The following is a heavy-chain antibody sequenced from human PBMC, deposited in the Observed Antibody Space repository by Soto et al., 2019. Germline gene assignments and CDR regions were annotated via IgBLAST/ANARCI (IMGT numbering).Heavy chain of an antibody. V-gene: IGHV4-59*08. Sequence: SETLSLTCTVSYASINNYHWTWIRQPPGKGLEWIAYIYYTGTTNFNPSLKSRVTISMDTSKNQFSLKLRSVTAADTAVYYCAKGFYGSGSYYNERAFDSWGQGTLVTVSS. CDR1: YASINNYH. CDR3: AKGFYGSGSYYNERAFDS. J-gene: IGHJ4*02. CDR2: IYYTGTT. D-gene: IGHD3-10*01.